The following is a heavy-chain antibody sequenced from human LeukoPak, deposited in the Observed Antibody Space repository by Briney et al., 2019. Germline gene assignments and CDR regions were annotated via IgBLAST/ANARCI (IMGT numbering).Heavy chain of an antibody. V-gene: IGHV5-10-1*01. Sequence: GESRRFSGKGSGYSFTSYWFSWVRQMPGKGLEWMGRIDPSDSYTNYSPSFQGHVTISVDKSISTAYLQWSSLKASDTAMYYCARQVAARGGFDYWGQGTLVTVSS. CDR3: ARQVAARGGFDY. CDR2: IDPSDSYT. D-gene: IGHD6-6*01. CDR1: GYSFTSYW. J-gene: IGHJ4*02.